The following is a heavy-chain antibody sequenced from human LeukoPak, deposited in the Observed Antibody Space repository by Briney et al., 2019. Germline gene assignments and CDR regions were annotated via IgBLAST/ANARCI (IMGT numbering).Heavy chain of an antibody. CDR2: INWNGGST. Sequence: GGSLRLSCAASGFTFDDYGMSWVRQAPGRGLEWVSGINWNGGSTGYADSVKGRFTISRDNAKNSLYLQMNSLRAEDTALYHCARGTYYYDSSGDPDAFDIWGQGTMVTVSS. D-gene: IGHD3-22*01. CDR3: ARGTYYYDSSGDPDAFDI. J-gene: IGHJ3*02. CDR1: GFTFDDYG. V-gene: IGHV3-20*01.